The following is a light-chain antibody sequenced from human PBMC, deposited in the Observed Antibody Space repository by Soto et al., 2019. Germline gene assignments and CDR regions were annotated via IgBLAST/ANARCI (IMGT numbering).Light chain of an antibody. CDR1: QSVNDN. J-gene: IGKJ4*01. V-gene: IGKV3-15*01. CDR2: GAS. CDR3: QQYNYWPIT. Sequence: EIVMTQSPATLPVSPGQGATLSCRASQSVNDNLAWYQQKPGQAPRLIIFGASTRATGIPARFSGSGSGTDFTLTISSLQSEDFAVYCCQQYNYWPITFGGGTKVEIK.